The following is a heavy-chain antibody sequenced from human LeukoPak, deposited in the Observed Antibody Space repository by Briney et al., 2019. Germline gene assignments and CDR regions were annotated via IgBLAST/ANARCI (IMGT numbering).Heavy chain of an antibody. CDR2: INPSGGST. V-gene: IGHV1-46*01. Sequence: ASVKVSCKASGYTFTCYYMHWVRQAPGQGLEWMGIINPSGGSTSYAQKFQGRVTMTRDTSTSTVYMELSSLRSEDTAVYYCARELGYNWNYVNEDYWGQGTLVTVSS. CDR3: ARELGYNWNYVNEDY. J-gene: IGHJ4*02. CDR1: GYTFTCYY. D-gene: IGHD1-7*01.